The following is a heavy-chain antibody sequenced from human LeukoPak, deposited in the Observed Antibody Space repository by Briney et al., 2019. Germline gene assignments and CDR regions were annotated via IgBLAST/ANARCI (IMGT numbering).Heavy chain of an antibody. CDR1: GFTFNNYW. D-gene: IGHD5-24*01. J-gene: IGHJ4*02. CDR2: INSDGSST. V-gene: IGHV3-74*01. Sequence: GGSLRLSCTASGFTFNNYWMHWVRQAPGKGLVWVSRINSDGSSTRYADSVKGRFTISRDNSKNTLYLQMNSLRAEDTAVYYCAKDSPEMATIGYWGQGTLVTVSS. CDR3: AKDSPEMATIGY.